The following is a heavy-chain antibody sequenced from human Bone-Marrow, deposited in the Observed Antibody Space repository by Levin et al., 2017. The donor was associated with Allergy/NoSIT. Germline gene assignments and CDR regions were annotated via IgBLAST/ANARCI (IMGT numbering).Heavy chain of an antibody. CDR1: GASITSYY. V-gene: IGHV4-59*01. D-gene: IGHD1-26*01. Sequence: SETLSLTCSVSGASITSYYWSWIRQPPGKGLEWIGYIHYSGNTKYKPSLKSRVTISVDTSKNQFSLRLSSVTAADTAVYFCARDSGSGSNGLDVWGQGTTVTVSS. CDR2: IHYSGNT. J-gene: IGHJ6*02. CDR3: ARDSGSGSNGLDV.